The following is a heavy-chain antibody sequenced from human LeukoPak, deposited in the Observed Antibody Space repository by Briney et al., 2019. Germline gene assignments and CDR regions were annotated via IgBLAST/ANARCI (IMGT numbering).Heavy chain of an antibody. CDR1: GYSFTSYW. V-gene: IGHV5-51*01. CDR2: IYPGDSDT. Sequence: GESLKISCKGSGYSFTSYWIGWVRQMPGKGLEWMGIIYPGDSDTRYSPSFQGQVTISADKSISTAYLQWSSLKASDTAMYCCARLGGPYSSSLYYFDYWGQGTLVTVSS. J-gene: IGHJ4*02. CDR3: ARLGGPYSSSLYYFDY. D-gene: IGHD6-13*01.